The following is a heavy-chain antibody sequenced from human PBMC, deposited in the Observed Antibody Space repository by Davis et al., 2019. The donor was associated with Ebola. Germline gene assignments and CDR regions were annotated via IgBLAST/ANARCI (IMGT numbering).Heavy chain of an antibody. D-gene: IGHD2-15*01. V-gene: IGHV2-5*08. CDR2: TFWDDDR. CDR1: GGSIRKYS. CDR3: TRLAYTNRWFYFDY. J-gene: IGHJ4*02. Sequence: TLSLTCTLSGGSIRKYSWTWIRQPPGKALECLGFTFWDDDRRYSPSLKSRLTITEDTSKNQVVLTMTNMDPADTATYYCTRLAYTNRWFYFDYWGQGSLVTVSS.